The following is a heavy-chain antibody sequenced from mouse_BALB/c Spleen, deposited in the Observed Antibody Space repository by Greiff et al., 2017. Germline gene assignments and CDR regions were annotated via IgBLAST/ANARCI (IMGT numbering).Heavy chain of an antibody. CDR2: ISNGGGST. CDR3: ARHGITFYFDY. V-gene: IGHV5-12-2*01. J-gene: IGHJ2*01. Sequence: VQLKESGGGLVQPGGSLKLSCAASGFTFSSYTMSWVRQTPEKRLEWVAYISNGGGSTYYPDTVKGRFTISRDNAKNTLYLQMSSLKSEDTAMYYCARHGITFYFDYWGQGTTLTVSS. CDR1: GFTFSSYT. D-gene: IGHD1-1*01.